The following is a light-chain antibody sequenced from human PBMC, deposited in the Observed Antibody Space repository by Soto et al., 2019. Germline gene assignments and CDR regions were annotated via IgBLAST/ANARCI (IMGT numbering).Light chain of an antibody. CDR2: WAS. CDR3: QQYYSTPFT. J-gene: IGKJ3*01. CDR1: QSVLYRSKNKNY. Sequence: DIVMTQSPDSLAVSLGERATINCKSSQSVLYRSKNKNYLAWYQQKPGQPPKLLIYWASTRESGVPDRFSGSGSGTDFTLTISSLQAEDVAVYYCQQYYSTPFTFGPGTKVDIE. V-gene: IGKV4-1*01.